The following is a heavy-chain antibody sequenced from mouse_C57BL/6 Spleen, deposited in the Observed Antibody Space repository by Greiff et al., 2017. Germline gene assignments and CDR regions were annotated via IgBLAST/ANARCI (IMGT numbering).Heavy chain of an antibody. J-gene: IGHJ2*01. CDR2: INPSTGGT. CDR1: GYSFTGYY. CDR3: ARRGGWLRDYFDY. V-gene: IGHV1-43*01. Sequence: VQLQQSGPELVKPGASVKISCKASGYSFTGYYMHWVKQRSEKSLEWIGEINPSTGGTSYNHKFKGKATLTVDKSSSTAYMQLKSLTSEDSAVYYGARRGGWLRDYFDYWGQGTTLTVSS. D-gene: IGHD2-2*01.